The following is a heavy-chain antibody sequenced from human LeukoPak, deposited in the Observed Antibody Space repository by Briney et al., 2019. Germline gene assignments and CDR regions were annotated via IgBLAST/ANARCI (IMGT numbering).Heavy chain of an antibody. J-gene: IGHJ3*02. D-gene: IGHD5-12*01. Sequence: GRSLRLSCAASGFTFSRYGMHWVRQAPGKGLEWVAVISYDGSNKYYADSVKGRFTISRDNFKNTLYLQMNSLRAEDTAVYYCAREGYGVHQNAFDIWGQGTMVTVSS. CDR3: AREGYGVHQNAFDI. CDR1: GFTFSRYG. V-gene: IGHV3-30*03. CDR2: ISYDGSNK.